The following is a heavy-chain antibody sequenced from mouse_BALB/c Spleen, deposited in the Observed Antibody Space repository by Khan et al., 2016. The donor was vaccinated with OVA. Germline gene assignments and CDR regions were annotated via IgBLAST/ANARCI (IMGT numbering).Heavy chain of an antibody. CDR1: GFNIKDTY. D-gene: IGHD2-3*01. V-gene: IGHV14-3*02. J-gene: IGHJ1*01. CDR3: GLPSYDPRDFDV. CDR2: IAPANGNT. Sequence: VQLKESGAALVKPGASVDLSCTASGFNIKDTYIHWVKQRPEQGLEWIGRIAPANGNTKYDPKFQGKATITADTSSNTSYLRLSSLTSEDTAVYFCGLPSYDPRDFDVWGAGTTGNVSS.